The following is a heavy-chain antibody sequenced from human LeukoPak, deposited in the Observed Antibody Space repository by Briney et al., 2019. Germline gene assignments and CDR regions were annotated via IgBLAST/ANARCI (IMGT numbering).Heavy chain of an antibody. V-gene: IGHV3-30*18. CDR2: ISYDGSNK. J-gene: IGHJ6*02. CDR1: GFTFSTYG. Sequence: GRSLRLSCAASGFTFSTYGMHWVRRAPGKGLEWVADISYDGSNKYYADSVRGRFTISRDNSKHALFLQMSSLRAEDTAVYYCAKVFMRYCDGDCGSAYYYYGMDVWGQGTTVTVSS. CDR3: AKVFMRYCDGDCGSAYYYYGMDV. D-gene: IGHD2-21*02.